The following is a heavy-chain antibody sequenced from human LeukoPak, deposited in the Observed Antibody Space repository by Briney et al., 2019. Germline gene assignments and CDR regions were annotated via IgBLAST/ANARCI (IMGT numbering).Heavy chain of an antibody. CDR3: ARGSDCSGGSCYNYYYYMDV. D-gene: IGHD2-15*01. J-gene: IGHJ6*03. Sequence: GGSLRLSCAASGFSFSSYVMHWVRQAPGKGLEYVSAICGNGGSTYYANSLRGRFTTSRDNSKNTLYLQIGSLRDDDMAVYYCARGSDCSGGSCYNYYYYMDVWGKGTTVTVSS. CDR2: ICGNGGST. V-gene: IGHV3-64*01. CDR1: GFSFSSYV.